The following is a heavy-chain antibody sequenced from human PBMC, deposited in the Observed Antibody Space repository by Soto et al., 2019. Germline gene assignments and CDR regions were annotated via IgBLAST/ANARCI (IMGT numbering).Heavy chain of an antibody. CDR3: ARGAIGAVPAALSSYHDYTTYLFDS. CDR1: GGSFSDFA. Sequence: QVQLAQSGAEMTKPGSSVKVSCRASGGSFSDFAFSWVRQAPGQGLEWMGGIIPMFAATKYAQRLQDRVTITAVGPTRTVYLALSCLASDETAIYSCARGAIGAVPAALSSYHDYTTYLFDSWGQGTLVTVSS. CDR2: IIPMFAAT. J-gene: IGHJ4*02. D-gene: IGHD2-2*01. V-gene: IGHV1-69*01.